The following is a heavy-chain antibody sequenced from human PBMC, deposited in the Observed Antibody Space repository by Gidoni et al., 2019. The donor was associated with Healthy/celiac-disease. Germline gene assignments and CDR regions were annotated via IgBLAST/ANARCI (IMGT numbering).Heavy chain of an antibody. J-gene: IGHJ4*02. V-gene: IGHV1-2*02. CDR1: GYTFTGYY. D-gene: IGHD6-13*01. CDR2: IKHNSGGT. CDR3: ARGGDSSSWSGFDY. Sequence: QVQLVQSGAEVKKPGASVKVSCKASGYTFTGYYMHWVRQAPGQGLEWMGWIKHNSGGTNYAQKCQGRVTMTRDTSISTAYMELSRLRSDDTAVYYCARGGDSSSWSGFDYWGQGTLVTVSS.